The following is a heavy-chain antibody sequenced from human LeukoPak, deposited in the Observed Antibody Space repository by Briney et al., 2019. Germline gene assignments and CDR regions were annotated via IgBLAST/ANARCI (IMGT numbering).Heavy chain of an antibody. CDR3: AKPTRGSGSFLIDY. Sequence: GGSLRLSCAASGFTFSNYGMHLVRQAPGKGLEWVAVIWNDGSYEYYGDPVKGRFTISRDNSKNTLYLQMNNLRADDTAVYFCAKPTRGSGSFLIDYWGQGTLVTVSS. CDR2: IWNDGSYE. J-gene: IGHJ4*02. CDR1: GFTFSNYG. D-gene: IGHD1-26*01. V-gene: IGHV3-33*03.